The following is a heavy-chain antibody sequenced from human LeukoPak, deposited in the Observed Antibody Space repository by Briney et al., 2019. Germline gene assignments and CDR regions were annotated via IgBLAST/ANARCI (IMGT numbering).Heavy chain of an antibody. CDR3: ARLLLWFGESWYFDL. D-gene: IGHD3-10*01. CDR1: GGSISSSSYY. V-gene: IGHV4-39*07. Sequence: SETLSLTCTVSGGSISSSSYYWGWIRQPPGKGLEWIGSIYYSGSTYYNPSLKSRVTISVDTSKNQFSLKLSSVTAADTAVYYCARLLLWFGESWYFDLWGRGTLVTVSS. J-gene: IGHJ2*01. CDR2: IYYSGST.